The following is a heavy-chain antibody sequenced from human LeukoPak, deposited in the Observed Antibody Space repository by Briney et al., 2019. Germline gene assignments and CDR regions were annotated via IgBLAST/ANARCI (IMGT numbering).Heavy chain of an antibody. CDR1: GFTFSSYW. CDR3: ARDGTDYGDYEFDH. CDR2: INSDGSST. V-gene: IGHV3-74*01. J-gene: IGHJ4*02. Sequence: GGSLRLSCAASGFTFSSYWMHWVRHAPGRGLVWVSRINSDGSSTSYADSVKGRFTISRDNAKNSLYLQMNSLRAEDTAVYYCARDGTDYGDYEFDHWGQGTLVTVSS. D-gene: IGHD4-17*01.